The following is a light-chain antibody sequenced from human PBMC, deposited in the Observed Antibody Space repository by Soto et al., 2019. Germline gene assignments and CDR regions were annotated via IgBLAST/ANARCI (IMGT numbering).Light chain of an antibody. V-gene: IGLV3-1*01. J-gene: IGLJ2*01. CDR2: QDS. CDR1: KLGDKY. CDR3: QAWDSSTAGVV. Sequence: SYELTQPPSVSVSPGQTASITCSGDKLGDKYACWYQQKPGQSPVLVIYQDSKRPSGIPERFSGSNSGNTATLTISGTQAMDEADYYCQAWDSSTAGVVFGGGKQLTVL.